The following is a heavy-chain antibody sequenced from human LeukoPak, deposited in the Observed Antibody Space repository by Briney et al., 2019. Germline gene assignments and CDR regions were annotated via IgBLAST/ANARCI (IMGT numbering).Heavy chain of an antibody. CDR3: ARSCSSTSCSRGFDP. CDR2: ISTSGST. J-gene: IGHJ5*02. V-gene: IGHV4-4*07. CDR1: GGSISSYY. Sequence: SETLSLTCTVSGGSISSYYWSWIRQPAGKGLEWVGRISTSGSTNYNPSLKSRVTMSVDTSKNQFSLKLSSVTAADTAVYYCARSCSSTSCSRGFDPWGQGTLVTVSS. D-gene: IGHD2-2*01.